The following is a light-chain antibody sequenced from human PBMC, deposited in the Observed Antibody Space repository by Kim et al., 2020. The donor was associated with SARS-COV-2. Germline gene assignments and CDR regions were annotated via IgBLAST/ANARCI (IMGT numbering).Light chain of an antibody. J-gene: IGLJ3*02. V-gene: IGLV5-37*01. CDR3: MIWPTSDSGV. CDR2: YSSDSNK. Sequence: CTLPSDINVDHCNIYWYQQKPGSPPRYLLYYSSDSNKGQGSGVPSRFSGSKDASANTGILLISGLQSEDEAGYYCMIWPTSDSGVFGGGTQLTVL. CDR1: SDINVDHCN.